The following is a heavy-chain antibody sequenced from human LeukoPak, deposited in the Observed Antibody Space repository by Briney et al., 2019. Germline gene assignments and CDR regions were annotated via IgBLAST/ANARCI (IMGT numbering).Heavy chain of an antibody. V-gene: IGHV1-69*05. Sequence: SVKVSCKGTGGTFSSYSISWVRQAPGQGLEWMGGIIPAFGTAHYAQKFQGRVTFTTDESTTTAYMELRSLRSEDTAVYYCASEGNYDSSGYSRYNYYYMDVWGKGTAVTVSS. D-gene: IGHD3-22*01. J-gene: IGHJ6*03. CDR2: IIPAFGTA. CDR1: GGTFSSYS. CDR3: ASEGNYDSSGYSRYNYYYMDV.